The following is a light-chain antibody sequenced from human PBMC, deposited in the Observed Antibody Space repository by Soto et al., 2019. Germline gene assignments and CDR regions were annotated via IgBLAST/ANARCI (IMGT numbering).Light chain of an antibody. J-gene: IGKJ1*01. Sequence: EIVLTQSPGTLSLSPGEGATLSCRASQSVCSNYLAWYQQKPGQAPRLLIFGASTRATGIPDRFSGSGSGTDFTLTISRLEPEDFAVYYCQQYGSSPWTFGQGTKVEIK. CDR1: QSVCSNY. CDR3: QQYGSSPWT. CDR2: GAS. V-gene: IGKV3-20*01.